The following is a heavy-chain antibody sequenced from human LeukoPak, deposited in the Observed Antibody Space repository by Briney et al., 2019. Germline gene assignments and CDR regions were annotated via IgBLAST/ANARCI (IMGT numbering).Heavy chain of an antibody. V-gene: IGHV4-34*01. CDR3: ARGNPIVVVVAATARYFDY. J-gene: IGHJ4*02. CDR1: GGSFSGYY. Sequence: SETLSLTCAVYGGSFSGYYWSWIRQPPGKGLEWIGEINHSGSTNYNPSLKSRVTISVDTSKNQFSLKLSSVTAADTAVYYCARGNPIVVVVAATARYFDYWAREPWSPSPQ. D-gene: IGHD2-15*01. CDR2: INHSGST.